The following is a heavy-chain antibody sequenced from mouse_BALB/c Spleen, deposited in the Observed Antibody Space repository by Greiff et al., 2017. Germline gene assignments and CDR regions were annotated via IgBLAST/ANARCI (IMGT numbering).Heavy chain of an antibody. J-gene: IGHJ3*01. CDR3: ARSWLRRFAY. D-gene: IGHD2-2*01. CDR2: ISYSGST. V-gene: IGHV3-2*02. CDR1: GYSITSDYA. Sequence: DVQLQESGPGLVKPSQSLSLTCTVTGYSITSDYAWNWIRQFPGNKLEWMGYISYSGSTSYNPSLKSRISITRDTSKNQFFLQLNSVTTEDTATYYCARSWLRRFAYWGQGTLVTVSA.